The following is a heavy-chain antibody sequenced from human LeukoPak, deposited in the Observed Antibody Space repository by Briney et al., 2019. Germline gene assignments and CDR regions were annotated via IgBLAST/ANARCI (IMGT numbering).Heavy chain of an antibody. J-gene: IGHJ4*02. D-gene: IGHD6-6*01. CDR2: MKQDGSEK. V-gene: IGHV3-7*02. CDR1: GFTFSSYW. CDR3: ARYPLSIAAFDY. Sequence: GGSLGLSCAASGFTFSSYWMSWVRQAPGKGLEWVANMKQDGSEKYYVDSVKGRFTISRDNAKNSLYLQMNSLRAEDTAVYYCARYPLSIAAFDYWGQGTLVTVSS.